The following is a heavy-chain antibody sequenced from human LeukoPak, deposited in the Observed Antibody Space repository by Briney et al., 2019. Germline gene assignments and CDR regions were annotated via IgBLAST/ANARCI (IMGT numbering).Heavy chain of an antibody. CDR3: ARGGGI. Sequence: GGPLRLSCVVSGFTFSLYWMNWVRQAPGKGLEWVANIKQEGSEEYYVDSVKGRFTISRDNAKNSLYLQMNSLRVEDTAVYYCARGGGIWGQGTMVTVSS. D-gene: IGHD2-15*01. J-gene: IGHJ3*02. V-gene: IGHV3-7*01. CDR2: IKQEGSEE. CDR1: GFTFSLYW.